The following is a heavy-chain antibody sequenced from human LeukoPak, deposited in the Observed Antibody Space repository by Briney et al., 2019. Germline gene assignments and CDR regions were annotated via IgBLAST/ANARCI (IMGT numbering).Heavy chain of an antibody. CDR2: MNPNSGNT. CDR1: GYTFTSYD. Sequence: ASVKVSCKASGYTFTSYDINWVRRAAGQGLEWMGWMNPNSGNTGYAQKFQGRVTITRNTSITTPYMELSSLRSEDTAVYYCARGHPRGSSSHYYYYYYYMDVWGKGTTVTVSS. D-gene: IGHD6-6*01. V-gene: IGHV1-8*03. J-gene: IGHJ6*03. CDR3: ARGHPRGSSSHYYYYYYYMDV.